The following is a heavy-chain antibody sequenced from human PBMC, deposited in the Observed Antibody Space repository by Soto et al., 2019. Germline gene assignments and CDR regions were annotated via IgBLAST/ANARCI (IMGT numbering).Heavy chain of an antibody. CDR3: AKDKPGTTLFEY. CDR2: IRDRVDTT. V-gene: IGHV3-23*01. CDR1: GFTISINA. J-gene: IGHJ4*02. Sequence: GGSLRLSCAASGFTISINAMYWVRQAPGKGLEWVSGIRDRVDTTHYADSVKGRFTISRDTSKNTLYLQLRALRADDTAVYYGAKDKPGTTLFEYWGKGT. D-gene: IGHD1-1*01.